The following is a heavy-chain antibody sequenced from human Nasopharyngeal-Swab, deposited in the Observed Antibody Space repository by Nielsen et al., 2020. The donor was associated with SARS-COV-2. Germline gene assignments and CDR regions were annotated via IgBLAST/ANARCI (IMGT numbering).Heavy chain of an antibody. Sequence: WIRQPPGKGLEWIGSIYYSGSTNYNPSLKSRVTISVDKSKNQFSLKLSSVTAADTAVYYCASSSGTPFDYWGQGTLVTVSS. D-gene: IGHD1-14*01. J-gene: IGHJ4*02. CDR2: IYYSGST. V-gene: IGHV4-39*07. CDR3: ASSSGTPFDY.